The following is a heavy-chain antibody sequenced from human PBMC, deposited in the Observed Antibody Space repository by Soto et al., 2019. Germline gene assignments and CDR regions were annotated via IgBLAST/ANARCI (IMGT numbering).Heavy chain of an antibody. J-gene: IGHJ4*02. D-gene: IGHD2-15*01. CDR3: PRGRDSSALDY. CDR1: GFTFSSYA. V-gene: IGHV3-30-3*01. CDR2: ISYDGSNK. Sequence: QVQLVESGGGVVQPGRSLRLSCAASGFTFSSYAMHWVRQAPGKGLEWVAVISYDGSNKYYADSVKGRFTISRDNSKNTLYLQMNSLRAEDTAVYYCPRGRDSSALDYWGQGTLVTVSS.